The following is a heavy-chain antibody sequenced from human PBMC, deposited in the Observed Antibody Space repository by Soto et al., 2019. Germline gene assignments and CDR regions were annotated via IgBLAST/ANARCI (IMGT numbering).Heavy chain of an antibody. D-gene: IGHD5-18*01. J-gene: IGHJ4*02. CDR1: GFTFSSYA. CDR2: ISYDGSNK. CDR3: ARDLGYSYGQGSFDY. V-gene: IGHV3-30-3*01. Sequence: QVQLVESGGGVVQPGRSLRLSCAASGFTFSSYAMHWVRQAPGKGLEWVAVISYDGSNKYYADSVKGRFTISRDNSKNTLYLQMNSLRAEDTAVYYCARDLGYSYGQGSFDYWGQGTLVTVSS.